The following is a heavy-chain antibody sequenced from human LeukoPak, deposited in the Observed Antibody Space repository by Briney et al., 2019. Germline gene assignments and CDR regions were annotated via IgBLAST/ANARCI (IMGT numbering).Heavy chain of an antibody. CDR3: ARVLSSSWYH. J-gene: IGHJ4*02. V-gene: IGHV3-48*01. Sequence: GALRLSCAASGFTFSSYSMNWVRQAPGKGLEWVSYISSSSTIYYADSVKGRFTISRDNAKNSLYLQMNSLRAKDTAVYYCARVLSSSWYHWGQGTLVTVSP. D-gene: IGHD6-13*01. CDR2: ISSSSTI. CDR1: GFTFSSYS.